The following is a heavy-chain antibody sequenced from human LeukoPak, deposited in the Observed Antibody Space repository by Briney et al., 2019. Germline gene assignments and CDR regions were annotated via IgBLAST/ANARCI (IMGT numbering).Heavy chain of an antibody. CDR3: ARDQFAFGLFDY. J-gene: IGHJ4*02. CDR1: GGSISSSSYY. Sequence: SETLSLTCTVSGGSISSSSYYWGWVRQPPGKGLEWIGSIYYSGSTYYNPSLKSRVTISVDTSKNQFSLKLSSVTAADTAVYYCARDQFAFGLFDYWGQGTLVTVSS. V-gene: IGHV4-39*02. CDR2: IYYSGST. D-gene: IGHD3/OR15-3a*01.